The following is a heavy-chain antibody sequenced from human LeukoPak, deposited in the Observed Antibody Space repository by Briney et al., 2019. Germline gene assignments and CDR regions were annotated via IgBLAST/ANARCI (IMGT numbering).Heavy chain of an antibody. CDR3: ARISGTPSNFDY. J-gene: IGHJ4*02. CDR1: GFTFSSYE. D-gene: IGHD1-7*01. Sequence: GESLRLSCAASGFTFSSYEMNWVRQAPGRGLEWVSYISTSGSTIYYADSVKGRFTTSRDNAKNPLYLQMNSLRAEDTAVYYCARISGTPSNFDYWGQGTLVTVSS. V-gene: IGHV3-48*03. CDR2: ISTSGSTI.